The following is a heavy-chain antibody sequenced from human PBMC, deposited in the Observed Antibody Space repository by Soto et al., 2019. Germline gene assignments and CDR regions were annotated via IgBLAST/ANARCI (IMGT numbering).Heavy chain of an antibody. V-gene: IGHV4-59*01. Sequence: QVQLQESGPGLVKPSETLSLTCTVSGSSISSYYWSWIRQPPGKGLEWIGYIYYSGSTNYNPSLKRRVTISVDTSNNQFSLKLSSVTAADTAVYYCARAPRGNYGYPSYFDYWGQGTLVTVSS. J-gene: IGHJ4*02. CDR1: GSSISSYY. D-gene: IGHD3-10*01. CDR2: IYYSGST. CDR3: ARAPRGNYGYPSYFDY.